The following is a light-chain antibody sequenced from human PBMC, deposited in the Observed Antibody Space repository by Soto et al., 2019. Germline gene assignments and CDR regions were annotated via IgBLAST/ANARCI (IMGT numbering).Light chain of an antibody. CDR2: LNSDGSH. CDR1: SGHSSYA. V-gene: IGLV4-69*01. CDR3: QTWGTGIVV. Sequence: QLVLTQSPSASASLGASVKLTCTLRSGHSSYAIAWHQQQPEKGPRYLMKLNSDGSHSKGDGIPDRFSGSSSGAERYLTSSSLQSEDEADYYCQTWGTGIVVFGGGTKVTVL. J-gene: IGLJ2*01.